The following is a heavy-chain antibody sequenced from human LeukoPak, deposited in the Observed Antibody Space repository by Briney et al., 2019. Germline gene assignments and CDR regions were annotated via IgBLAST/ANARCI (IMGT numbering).Heavy chain of an antibody. CDR2: IYPGDSDT. CDR3: ARPNYYDSSGYYWDY. Sequence: GESLKISCKGSGYSLTSYWIGWVRQMPGKGLEWMGIIYPGDSDTRYSPSFQGQVTISADKSISTAYLQWSSLKASDTAMYYCARPNYYDSSGYYWDYWGQGTLVTVSS. V-gene: IGHV5-51*01. CDR1: GYSLTSYW. J-gene: IGHJ4*02. D-gene: IGHD3-22*01.